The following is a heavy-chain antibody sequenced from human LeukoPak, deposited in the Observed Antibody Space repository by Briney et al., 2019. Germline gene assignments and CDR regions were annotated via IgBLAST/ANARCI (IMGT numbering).Heavy chain of an antibody. J-gene: IGHJ4*02. Sequence: ASVKVSCKASGFTFTSHGITWVRQAPGQGLEWMAWISTYNGNTVYAQKVQGRVTLTTDTSTSTAFMELRSLTSDDTAVYYCARDTFGSQKGSDYWGPGTLVTVSS. CDR1: GFTFTSHG. D-gene: IGHD2/OR15-2a*01. CDR3: ARDTFGSQKGSDY. V-gene: IGHV1-18*01. CDR2: ISTYNGNT.